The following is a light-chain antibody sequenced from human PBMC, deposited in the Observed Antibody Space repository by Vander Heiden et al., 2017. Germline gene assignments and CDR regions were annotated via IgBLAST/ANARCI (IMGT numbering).Light chain of an antibody. Sequence: SSELTQDPAVSVALGQTVRITCQGDSLRTYFASWYQQKPGLAPVLVIYGQNNRPSGIPDRFSGSSSGNTASLTITGAQAEDEADYYCNTRDSGRNHYVFGAGTKVTVL. CDR3: NTRDSGRNHYV. J-gene: IGLJ1*01. V-gene: IGLV3-19*01. CDR1: SLRTYF. CDR2: GQN.